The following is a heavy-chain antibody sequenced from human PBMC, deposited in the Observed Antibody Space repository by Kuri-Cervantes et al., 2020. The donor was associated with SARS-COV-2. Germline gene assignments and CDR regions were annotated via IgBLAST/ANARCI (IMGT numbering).Heavy chain of an antibody. V-gene: IGHV1-2*04. Sequence: ASVKVSCKASGYTFTGYYMHWVRQAPGQGLGWMGWINPNSGGTNYAQKFQGWVTMTRDTSISTAYMELSSLRSEDTAVYYCARARPTRVTSTDNYFDYWGQGTLVTVSS. D-gene: IGHD1-14*01. CDR3: ARARPTRVTSTDNYFDY. CDR2: INPNSGGT. J-gene: IGHJ4*02. CDR1: GYTFTGYY.